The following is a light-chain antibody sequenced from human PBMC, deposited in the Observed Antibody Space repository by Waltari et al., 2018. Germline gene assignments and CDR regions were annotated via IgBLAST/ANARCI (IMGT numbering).Light chain of an antibody. Sequence: CRDSQTINNNILVWYQQKPGQAPRLIIHGASSRATGFPDRFSGSGSGTDFTLTISSLKPEDSAVYYCQQYDGSVLTFGGGTKVEI. J-gene: IGKJ4*01. CDR1: QTINNNI. CDR2: GAS. V-gene: IGKV3-20*01. CDR3: QQYDGSVLT.